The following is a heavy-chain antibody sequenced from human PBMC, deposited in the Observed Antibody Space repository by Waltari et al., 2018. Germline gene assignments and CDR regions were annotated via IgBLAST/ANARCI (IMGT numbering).Heavy chain of an antibody. V-gene: IGHV3-53*01. CDR2: IYSGGST. J-gene: IGHJ4*02. Sequence: EVQLVESGGGLIQPGGSLRLSCAASGFTVSSNYMSWVRQAPGKGLEWVSVIYSGGSTYYADSVKGRFTISRDNTKNTLYLQMNSLRAEDTAVYYCARDTYSGYGSLGYWGQGTLVTVSS. CDR3: ARDTYSGYGSLGY. D-gene: IGHD5-12*01. CDR1: GFTVSSNY.